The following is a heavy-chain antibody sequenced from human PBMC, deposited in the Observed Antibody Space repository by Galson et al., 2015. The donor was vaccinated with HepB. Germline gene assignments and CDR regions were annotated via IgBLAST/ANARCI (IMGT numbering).Heavy chain of an antibody. CDR2: ISSSSSTI. J-gene: IGHJ6*03. D-gene: IGHD6-13*01. Sequence: SLRLSCAASGFTFSSYSMNWVRQAPGKGLEWVSYISSSSSTIYYADSVKGRFTISRDNAKNSLYLQMNSLRDEDTAVYYCARSAAAGTYYYYMDVWGKGTTVTVSS. CDR1: GFTFSSYS. V-gene: IGHV3-48*02. CDR3: ARSAAAGTYYYYMDV.